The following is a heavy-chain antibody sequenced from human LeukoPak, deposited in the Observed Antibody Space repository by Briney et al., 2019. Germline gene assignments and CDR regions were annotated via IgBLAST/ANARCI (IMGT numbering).Heavy chain of an antibody. CDR2: ISSNGGST. CDR1: GFTFSSYA. CDR3: ALHYDFWSGRGDY. J-gene: IGHJ4*02. D-gene: IGHD3-3*01. V-gene: IGHV3-64*01. Sequence: GGSLRLSCAASGFTFSSYAMHWVRQAPGKGLEYVSAISSNGGSTYYANSVKGRFTISRDNSKNTLYLQMNSLRAEDTAVYYCALHYDFWSGRGDYWGQGTLVTVSS.